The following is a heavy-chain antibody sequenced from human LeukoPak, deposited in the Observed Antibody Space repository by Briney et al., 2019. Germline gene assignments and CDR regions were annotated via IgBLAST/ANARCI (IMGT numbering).Heavy chain of an antibody. CDR2: ISGSGGST. V-gene: IGHV3-23*01. D-gene: IGHD4-17*01. Sequence: GGSLRLSCAASGLIFSSYAMSWVRQVPGKGLEWVSAISGSGGSTLYADSVKGRFTISRDNSKNTLYLQMNSLRAEDTAVYYCAKDPDDYGDYGDWGQGTLVTVSS. CDR1: GLIFSSYA. J-gene: IGHJ4*02. CDR3: AKDPDDYGDYGD.